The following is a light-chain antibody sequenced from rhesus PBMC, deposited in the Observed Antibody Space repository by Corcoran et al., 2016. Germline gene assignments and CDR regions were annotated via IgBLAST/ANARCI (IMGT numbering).Light chain of an antibody. J-gene: IGKJ4*01. V-gene: IGKV4-1*02. Sequence: DIVMTQSPDSLAVSLGERVTINCKSSQSLLYSSNNKNYLAWYQQKPGHAPKLLIYWASTRESGVPHRFSGSGSGSDFTLTISGLQAEDVAVYYCQQYYSTPLTFGGGTKVELK. CDR2: WAS. CDR3: QQYYSTPLT. CDR1: QSLLYSSNNKNY.